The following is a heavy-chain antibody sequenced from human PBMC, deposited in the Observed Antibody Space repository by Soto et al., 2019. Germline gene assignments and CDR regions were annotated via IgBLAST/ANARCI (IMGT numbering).Heavy chain of an antibody. D-gene: IGHD3-10*01. Sequence: SETLSLTCTVSGDSIKNYYWNWIRQSPGKGLEWIGYIYYSGSTNYNPSLTSRVTISVDTSKNQISLKLKSVTGADTAVYYCARDKVIWLRGGGFDPWGQGVLVTVSS. V-gene: IGHV4-59*01. CDR2: IYYSGST. CDR3: ARDKVIWLRGGGFDP. J-gene: IGHJ5*02. CDR1: GDSIKNYY.